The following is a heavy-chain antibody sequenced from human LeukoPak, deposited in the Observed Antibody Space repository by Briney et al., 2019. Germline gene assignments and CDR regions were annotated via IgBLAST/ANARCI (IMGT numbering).Heavy chain of an antibody. CDR2: ISDSGGST. D-gene: IGHD3-10*01. V-gene: IGHV3-23*01. CDR3: AKVLNRMVRGFRDYYYGMDV. CDR1: GFTFSTFS. J-gene: IGHJ6*02. Sequence: GGSLRLSCAASGFTFSTFSMSWVRQASGKGLEWVSTISDSGGSTYYADSVKGRFTISRDNSKNTLYLQMNSLRAEDTAVYYCAKVLNRMVRGFRDYYYGMDVWGQGTTVTVSS.